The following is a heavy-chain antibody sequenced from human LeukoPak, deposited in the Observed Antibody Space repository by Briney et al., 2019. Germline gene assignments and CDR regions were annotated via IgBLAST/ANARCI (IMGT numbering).Heavy chain of an antibody. CDR3: ARDRGGYSTDFDW. V-gene: IGHV3-21*04. CDR2: ISTSSYI. D-gene: IGHD5-12*01. J-gene: IGHJ4*02. Sequence: GGSLRLSCAASGFTFSSYSMNWVRQAPGKGLEWVSSISTSSYIYYADSVKGRFTISRDNAKNSLYLQMDGLRAEDTAVYYCARDRGGYSTDFDWWGQGALVTVSS. CDR1: GFTFSSYS.